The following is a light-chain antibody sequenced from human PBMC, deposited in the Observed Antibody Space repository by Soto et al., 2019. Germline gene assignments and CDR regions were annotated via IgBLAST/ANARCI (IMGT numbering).Light chain of an antibody. CDR3: QQDDTSPRT. CDR1: QSISRF. Sequence: EIVVTRSPATLSESPGDSATLSYSASQSISRFFAWYQQNPGQGRRLLIYGASSRATVIPDRCSGRGSGTVFTLTINMLEPEDFAVYYCQQDDTSPRTFGQGTKVDIK. J-gene: IGKJ1*01. CDR2: GAS. V-gene: IGKV3-20*01.